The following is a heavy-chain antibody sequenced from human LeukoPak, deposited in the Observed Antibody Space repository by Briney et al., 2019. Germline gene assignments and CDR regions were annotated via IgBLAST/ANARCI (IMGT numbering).Heavy chain of an antibody. CDR1: GFTFNNYA. CDR3: ARDKKVVETSSGFDP. Sequence: GGSLRLSCAASGFTFNNYAMTWVRQAPGKGVEWVSTISGSGHVTYHADSVKGRFTISRDNSKNTLCLQMNSLRAEDTAIYYCARDKKVVETSSGFDPWGQGALVTVSS. V-gene: IGHV3-23*01. D-gene: IGHD2-15*01. CDR2: ISGSGHVT. J-gene: IGHJ5*02.